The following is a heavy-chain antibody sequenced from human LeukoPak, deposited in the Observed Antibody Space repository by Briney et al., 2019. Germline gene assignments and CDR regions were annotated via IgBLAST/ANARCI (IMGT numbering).Heavy chain of an antibody. J-gene: IGHJ4*02. CDR2: IIPIFGTA. CDR1: GGTFSSYA. V-gene: IGHV1-69*13. CDR3: ARLYCSGGSCYPAPPYFDY. Sequence: ASVKVSCKASGGTFSSYAISWVRQAPGQGLEWMGGIIPIFGTANYAQKFQGRVTITADESTSTAYMELSSLRSDDTAVYYCARLYCSGGSCYPAPPYFDYWGQGTLVTVSS. D-gene: IGHD2-15*01.